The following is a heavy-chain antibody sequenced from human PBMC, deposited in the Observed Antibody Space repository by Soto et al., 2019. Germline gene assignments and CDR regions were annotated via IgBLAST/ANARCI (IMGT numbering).Heavy chain of an antibody. V-gene: IGHV3-9*01. D-gene: IGHD3-22*01. CDR2: ISWNSGSI. CDR1: GFTFDDYA. J-gene: IGHJ4*02. Sequence: GGSLILSCAASGFTFDDYAMHWVRQAPGKGLEWVSGISWNSGSIGYADSVKGRFTISRDNAKNSLYLQMNSLRAEDTALYYCAKEYLYYDSSGYFDYWGQGTLVTVSS. CDR3: AKEYLYYDSSGYFDY.